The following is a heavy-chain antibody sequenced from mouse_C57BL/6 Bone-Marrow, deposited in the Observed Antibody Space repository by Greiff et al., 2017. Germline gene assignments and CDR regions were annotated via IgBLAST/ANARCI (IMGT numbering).Heavy chain of an antibody. D-gene: IGHD2-3*01. Sequence: QVQLQQSGAELVRPGTSVKMSCKASGYTFTNYWIGWAKQRPGHGLEWIGDIYPGGGYTNYNEKFKGKATLTADKSSSTAYMQFSSLTPEDSAIYYCARWVYDYDAMDYWGQGTSVTVSS. J-gene: IGHJ4*01. CDR3: ARWVYDYDAMDY. V-gene: IGHV1-63*01. CDR2: IYPGGGYT. CDR1: GYTFTNYW.